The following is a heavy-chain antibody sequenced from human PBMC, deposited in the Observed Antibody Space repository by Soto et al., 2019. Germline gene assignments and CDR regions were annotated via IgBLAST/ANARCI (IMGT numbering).Heavy chain of an antibody. CDR3: AKAAGGSYLSYTDY. D-gene: IGHD1-26*01. CDR1: GFTFSGYA. CDR2: ISGSGGRT. V-gene: IGHV3-23*01. J-gene: IGHJ4*02. Sequence: GGSLRLSCAASGFTFSGYAMSWVRQAPGKGLEWVSAISGSGGRTYYADSVKGRFTISRDNSKNTLYLQMNSLRAEDTAVYYCAKAAGGSYLSYTDYWGQGTLVTVSS.